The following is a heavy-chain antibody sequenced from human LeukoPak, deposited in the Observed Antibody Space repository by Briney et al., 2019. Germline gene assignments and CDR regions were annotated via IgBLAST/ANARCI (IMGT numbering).Heavy chain of an antibody. CDR2: ISSRSATI. CDR1: GFTFSSYS. Sequence: GGSLRLSCAASGFTFSSYSMNWVRQAPGKGLEWISYISSRSATIYYADSVKGRFTISRDNAKNSLYLQMNSLRAEDTAVYYCAKADASATVTSPANYWGQGTLVTVSS. CDR3: AKADASATVTSPANY. D-gene: IGHD4-17*01. V-gene: IGHV3-48*01. J-gene: IGHJ4*02.